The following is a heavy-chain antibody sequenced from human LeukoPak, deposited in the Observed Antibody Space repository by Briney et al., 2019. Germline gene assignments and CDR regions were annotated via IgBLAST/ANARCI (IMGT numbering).Heavy chain of an antibody. J-gene: IGHJ4*02. Sequence: GGSLRLSCAASGFTFSSYSMNWVRQAPGKGLEWVSSISSSSSYIYCADSVRGRFTISRDNAKTSLYLQMNSLRAEDTAVYYCARGHYDVLTDSLNQFAYWGQGTLVTVSS. V-gene: IGHV3-21*01. CDR3: ARGHYDVLTDSLNQFAY. CDR1: GFTFSSYS. CDR2: ISSSSSYI. D-gene: IGHD3-9*01.